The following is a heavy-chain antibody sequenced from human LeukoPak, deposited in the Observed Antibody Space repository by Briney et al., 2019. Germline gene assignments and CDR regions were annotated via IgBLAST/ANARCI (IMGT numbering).Heavy chain of an antibody. D-gene: IGHD2-2*01. Sequence: ASVKVSCKASGYTFTGYYMHWVRQAPGQGLEWMGWINPNSGGTNYAQKFQGRVTMTRDTSISTAYMELSRLRSDDTAVYYCARDRGSCCSSTSCLDTFDIWGQGTMVTVSS. CDR3: ARDRGSCCSSTSCLDTFDI. CDR2: INPNSGGT. CDR1: GYTFTGYY. V-gene: IGHV1-2*02. J-gene: IGHJ3*02.